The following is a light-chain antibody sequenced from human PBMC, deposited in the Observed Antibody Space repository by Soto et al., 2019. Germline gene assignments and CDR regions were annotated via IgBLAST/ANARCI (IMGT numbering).Light chain of an antibody. J-gene: IGKJ5*01. V-gene: IGKV3-11*01. CDR1: QSVRSY. Sequence: EIVLTQSPATLSLSPGERATLSCRASQSVRSYLAWYQQNPGQAPRLLIYDASNRATGVPARFSGSGSGSDFTLTISSVEHEDVAVYYCQQRSNCPPVTFGPGTRLEIK. CDR2: DAS. CDR3: QQRSNCPPVT.